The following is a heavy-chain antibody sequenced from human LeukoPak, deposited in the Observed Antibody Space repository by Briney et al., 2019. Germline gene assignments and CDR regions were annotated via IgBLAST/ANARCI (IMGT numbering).Heavy chain of an antibody. J-gene: IGHJ4*02. Sequence: SETLSLTCTVSGGSITSYYWSWIRQPAGKGLEWIGRNYASGSTNYNPSLKSRVTMSVDSSKNQFSLNLSSVTAADTAVYYCARGGRFPDYWGQGTLVTVSS. CDR2: NYASGST. CDR3: ARGGRFPDY. CDR1: GGSITSYY. V-gene: IGHV4-4*07. D-gene: IGHD3-10*01.